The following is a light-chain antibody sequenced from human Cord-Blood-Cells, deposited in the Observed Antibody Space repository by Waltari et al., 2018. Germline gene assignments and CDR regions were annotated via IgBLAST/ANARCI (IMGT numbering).Light chain of an antibody. CDR3: HQSSSLPWT. CDR1: LSISSS. J-gene: IGKJ1*01. V-gene: IGKV6-21*02. CDR2: YAS. Sequence: EIVLIQSPDFQSVTPKEKVTITCRASLSISSSLHWYQQKPDQSPKLLIKYASQSISEVPSRFRGSGSGTDFTLTINSLEAEEAATYYCHQSSSLPWTFGQGTKVEIK.